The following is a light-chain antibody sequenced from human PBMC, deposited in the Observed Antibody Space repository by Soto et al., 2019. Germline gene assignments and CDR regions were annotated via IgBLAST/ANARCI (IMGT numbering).Light chain of an antibody. V-gene: IGLV2-11*01. CDR1: SSDVGTYDF. CDR3: CLYPVTFYV. CDR2: DVS. J-gene: IGLJ1*01. Sequence: QSALTQPRSVSGSPGQSVTISCTGTSSDVGTYDFVSWYQQHPGKAPRLMIFDVSERPSGVPDRFSGSKSGNTASLTISGLQAEDEADYYCCLYPVTFYVFGTGTKVNVL.